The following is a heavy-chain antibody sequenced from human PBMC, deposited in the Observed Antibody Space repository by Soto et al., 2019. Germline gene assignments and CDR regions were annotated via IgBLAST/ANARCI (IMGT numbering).Heavy chain of an antibody. Sequence: GGSLRLSCAASGFTFSSYGMHWVRQAPGKGLEWVGVIWYDGSKEYYADSVKGRFTISRDNSKNTLYLQMNSLRAEDTAVYYCARGASVSSWLIDCWGQGTLVTVSS. D-gene: IGHD6-13*01. CDR3: ARGASVSSWLIDC. V-gene: IGHV3-33*01. CDR2: IWYDGSKE. CDR1: GFTFSSYG. J-gene: IGHJ4*02.